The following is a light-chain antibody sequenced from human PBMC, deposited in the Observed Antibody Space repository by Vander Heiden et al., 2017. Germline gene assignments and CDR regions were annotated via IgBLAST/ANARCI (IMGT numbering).Light chain of an antibody. J-gene: IGKJ5*01. CDR3: QQYYSTPIS. CDR2: WAS. V-gene: IGKV4-1*01. CDR1: PSVLSSSNNENY. Sequence: DIVMTQSPDSLAGPLGERATINCKSSPSVLSSSNNENYLAWYQQKSGQPPKLLIYWASTRESGVPDRFSGSGSGTDFTLTISSLQAEDVAVYYCQQYYSTPISFGQGTRLEIK.